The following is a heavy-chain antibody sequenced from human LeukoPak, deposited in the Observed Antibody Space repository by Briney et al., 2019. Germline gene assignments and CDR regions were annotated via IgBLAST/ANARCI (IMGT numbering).Heavy chain of an antibody. CDR3: ARQDKYSSNWFDP. V-gene: IGHV4-59*08. Sequence: SETLSLTCTVSGGSISSYYWSWIRQPPGKGLEWIGYIYYSGSTNYNPSLKSRVTISVDTSKNQFSLELSSVTAADTAVYYCARQDKYSSNWFDPWGQGTLVTVSS. CDR1: GGSISSYY. CDR2: IYYSGST. D-gene: IGHD6-6*01. J-gene: IGHJ5*02.